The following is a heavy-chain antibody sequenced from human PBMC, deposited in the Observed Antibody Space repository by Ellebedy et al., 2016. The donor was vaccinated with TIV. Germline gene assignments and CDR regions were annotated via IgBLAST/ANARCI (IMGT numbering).Heavy chain of an antibody. J-gene: IGHJ4*01. CDR3: ARDLGDNWNDEGY. D-gene: IGHD1-1*01. CDR1: GFSFSSYS. CDR2: ISSSSSNI. Sequence: GESLKISCASSGFSFSSYSMNCVRQAQGKGLEWVSSISSSSSNIYYADSVKGRFTISRDNAKNSLYLQMNSLRAEDTAVYYCARDLGDNWNDEGYWGQGTLVTVSS. V-gene: IGHV3-21*01.